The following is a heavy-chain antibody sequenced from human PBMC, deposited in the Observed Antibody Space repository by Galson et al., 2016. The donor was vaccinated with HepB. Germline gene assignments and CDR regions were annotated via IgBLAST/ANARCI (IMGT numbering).Heavy chain of an antibody. CDR2: ISSSGSTI. J-gene: IGHJ6*02. CDR3: ARRADCGGDCFPYYYYGMDV. Sequence: LRLSCAPSGFTFSSYEINWVRQAPGKGLEWVSYISSSGSTIYYADSVKGRFTISRDNAKSSLYLQMNSLIAEDTAVYYCARRADCGGDCFPYYYYGMDVWGQGTTVTVSS. CDR1: GFTFSSYE. D-gene: IGHD2-21*02. V-gene: IGHV3-48*03.